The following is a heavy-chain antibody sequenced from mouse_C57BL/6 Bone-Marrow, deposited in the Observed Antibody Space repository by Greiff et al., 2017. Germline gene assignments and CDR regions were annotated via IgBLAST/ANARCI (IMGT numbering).Heavy chain of an antibody. J-gene: IGHJ4*01. CDR3: ARGNYSNYVYAMDY. Sequence: EVKLMESGGGLVKPGGSLKLSCAASGFTFSDYGMHWVRQAPEKGLEWVAYISSGSSTIYYADTVKGRFTISRDNAKNTLFLQMTSLRSEDTAMYYCARGNYSNYVYAMDYWGQGTSVTVSS. D-gene: IGHD2-5*01. CDR2: ISSGSSTI. V-gene: IGHV5-17*01. CDR1: GFTFSDYG.